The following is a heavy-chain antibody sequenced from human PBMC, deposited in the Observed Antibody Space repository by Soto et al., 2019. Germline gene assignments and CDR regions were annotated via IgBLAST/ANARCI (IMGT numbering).Heavy chain of an antibody. V-gene: IGHV3-53*01. CDR3: AKYSNRAFDP. CDR1: GFSVRSSQ. D-gene: IGHD4-4*01. CDR2: ISAAGTK. Sequence: PGGSMRLSCAASGFSVRSSQMTWVRQAPGKGLEWVSAISAAGTKYYADSGRGRFTISRDNSKNTLYLQMNSLRAEDTAIYYCAKYSNRAFDPWGQGTLVTVPQ. J-gene: IGHJ5*02.